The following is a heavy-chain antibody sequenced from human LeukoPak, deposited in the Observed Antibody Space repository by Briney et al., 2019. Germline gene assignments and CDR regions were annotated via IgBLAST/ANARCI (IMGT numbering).Heavy chain of an antibody. CDR1: GFTFSRYS. Sequence: GGSLRLSCAASGFTFSRYSMNWVRQAPGKGLEWVSSISGSSSYIYYADSVKGRFTTSRDNVKSSLYLQMNSLRAEDTALYYCARAPGVRYYYYMDVWGKGTTVTVSS. CDR3: ARAPGVRYYYYMDV. D-gene: IGHD2-8*01. J-gene: IGHJ6*03. V-gene: IGHV3-21*04. CDR2: ISGSSSYI.